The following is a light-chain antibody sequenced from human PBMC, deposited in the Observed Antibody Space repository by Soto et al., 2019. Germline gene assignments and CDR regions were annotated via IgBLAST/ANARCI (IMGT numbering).Light chain of an antibody. CDR1: QSVSSSY. V-gene: IGKV3-20*01. J-gene: IGKJ1*01. CDR3: QQYGSSPT. Sequence: DIVLTQSPGTLSLSPGERATLSCRSSQSVSSSYLAWYQHKPGQAPRLLIYDVSSRATGIPDRFSGSGSGTDFTLTISRLEHEDVAVYYCQQYGSSPTFGQGTKVEIK. CDR2: DVS.